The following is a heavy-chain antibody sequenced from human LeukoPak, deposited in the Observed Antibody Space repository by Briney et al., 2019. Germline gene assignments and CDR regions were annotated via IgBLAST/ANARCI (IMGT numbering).Heavy chain of an antibody. D-gene: IGHD2-21*01. J-gene: IGHJ5*02. V-gene: IGHV4-38-2*02. CDR2: IYRSGST. CDR1: SYSINSGYY. Sequence: PSETLSLTCTVSSYSINSGYYWGWIRQPPGKGLEWIGNIYRSGSTYYNPSLKCRVTISVDTSKNQFSLKLSSVTAADTAVYYCARSLWRTWFDPWGQGTLVSVSS. CDR3: ARSLWRTWFDP.